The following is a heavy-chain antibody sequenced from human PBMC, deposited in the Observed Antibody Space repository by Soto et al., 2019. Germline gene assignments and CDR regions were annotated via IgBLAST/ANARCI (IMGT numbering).Heavy chain of an antibody. CDR2: INPETGGT. J-gene: IGHJ6*02. CDR3: ARERYQVISDGMDV. CDR1: GYTFTGYY. V-gene: IGHV1-2*02. D-gene: IGHD2-2*01. Sequence: ASVKVSCKASGYTFTGYYVHWVREAPGQELEWMGWINPETGGTSYAQKFQGRVTLSRDTSINTAYLELSRLRFDDAAVYFCARERYQVISDGMDVWGQGTTVTVYS.